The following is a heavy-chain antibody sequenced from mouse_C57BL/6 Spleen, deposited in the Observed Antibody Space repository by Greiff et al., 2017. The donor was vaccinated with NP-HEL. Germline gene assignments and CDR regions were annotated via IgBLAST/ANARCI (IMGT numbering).Heavy chain of an antibody. CDR3: ARYDYGSSDGFAY. CDR2: IRNKANGYTT. D-gene: IGHD1-1*01. V-gene: IGHV7-3*01. CDR1: GFTFTDYY. Sequence: EVQLVESGGGLVQPGGSLSLSCAASGFTFTDYYMSWVRQPPGKALEWLGFIRNKANGYTTEYSVSVKGRFTISRANSQSILYLQMNALRAEDSAAYDCARYDYGSSDGFAYWGQGTLVTVSA. J-gene: IGHJ3*01.